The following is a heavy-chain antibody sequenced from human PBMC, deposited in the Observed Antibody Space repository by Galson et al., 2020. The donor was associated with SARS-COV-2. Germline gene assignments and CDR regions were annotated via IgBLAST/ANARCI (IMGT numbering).Heavy chain of an antibody. CDR2: IHYSGTT. Sequence: SETLSLTCTVSGDTISSGGYYWSWIRQHPGKGLEWIGYIHYSGTTHYNPSLRSRLTISVDTSKAQFSLKLTSVTAADTAVYYCARDGGYGSGSYRMDNWGQGTLVTVSS. J-gene: IGHJ4*02. D-gene: IGHD3-10*01. V-gene: IGHV4-31*03. CDR1: GDTISSGGYY. CDR3: ARDGGYGSGSYRMDN.